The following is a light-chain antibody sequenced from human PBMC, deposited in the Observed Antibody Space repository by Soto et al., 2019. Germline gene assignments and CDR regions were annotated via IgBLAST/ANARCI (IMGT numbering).Light chain of an antibody. Sequence: QAVVTQPPSASGSPGQSVTISCTGTKSDIGVYDFVSWYQHHPGKAPRLIIYEVVQRPSGVPDRFSGSKSGNTASLTVSGLQAADEADYFCKSYAGSNTYVFGXGTKVTVL. CDR3: KSYAGSNTYV. V-gene: IGLV2-8*01. CDR2: EVV. CDR1: KSDIGVYDF. J-gene: IGLJ1*01.